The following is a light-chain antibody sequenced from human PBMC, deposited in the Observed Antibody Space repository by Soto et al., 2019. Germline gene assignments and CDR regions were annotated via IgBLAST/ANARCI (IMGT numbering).Light chain of an antibody. V-gene: IGLV2-23*01. CDR3: CSLEGSNALVV. CDR2: EAT. CDR1: KNNLGSYDL. J-gene: IGLJ2*01. Sequence: QSVLTQPASVSGSPGQSIAVSCTGTKNNLGSYDLVSWYQKYPDKAPTLLIYEATKRPSGISDRFSGSKSGFTASLTISGLRADDEADYYCCSLEGSNALVVFGGGTKVTVL.